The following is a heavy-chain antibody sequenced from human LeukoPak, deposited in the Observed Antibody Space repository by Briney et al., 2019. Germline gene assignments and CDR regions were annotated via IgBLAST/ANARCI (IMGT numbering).Heavy chain of an antibody. CDR1: GGSISSYC. Sequence: SETLSLTCTVSGGSISSYCWSWIRQPPGKGLEWIGYIYYSGSTNYNPSLKSRVTISVDTSKNQFSLKLRSVTAADTALYYCARSELSCSGGSCPTRYAFDIWGQGTVVTASS. CDR3: ARSELSCSGGSCPTRYAFDI. V-gene: IGHV4-59*08. CDR2: IYYSGST. J-gene: IGHJ3*02. D-gene: IGHD2-15*01.